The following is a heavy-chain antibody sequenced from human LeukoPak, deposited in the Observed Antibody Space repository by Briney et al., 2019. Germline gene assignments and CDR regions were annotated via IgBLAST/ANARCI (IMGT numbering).Heavy chain of an antibody. CDR2: IYHSGST. Sequence: SQTLSFTCAVSGGSIGSGGHYWSWVRQPPGQGLEWLGFIYHSGSTYYNPSLKSRITISVDKSKNQFSLKLTSVTAADAAVYFCARIYSCSSNYFDYWGQGTLVTVSS. J-gene: IGHJ4*02. V-gene: IGHV4-30-2*01. D-gene: IGHD6-6*01. CDR3: ARIYSCSSNYFDY. CDR1: GGSIGSGGHY.